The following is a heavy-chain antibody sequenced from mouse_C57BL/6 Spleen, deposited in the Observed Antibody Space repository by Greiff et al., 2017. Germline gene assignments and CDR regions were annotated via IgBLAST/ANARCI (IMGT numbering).Heavy chain of an antibody. CDR1: GFNIKDYY. Sequence: VQLQQSGAELVKPGASVKLSCTASGFNIKDYYMHWVKQRTEQGLEWIGRIDPEDGETKYAPRFPGKATITADTTSNTAYLQLNSLTSEDTAVNYCARETVVEDYWYFDVWGTGTTVTVS. CDR2: IDPEDGET. J-gene: IGHJ1*03. CDR3: ARETVVEDYWYFDV. V-gene: IGHV14-2*01. D-gene: IGHD1-1*01.